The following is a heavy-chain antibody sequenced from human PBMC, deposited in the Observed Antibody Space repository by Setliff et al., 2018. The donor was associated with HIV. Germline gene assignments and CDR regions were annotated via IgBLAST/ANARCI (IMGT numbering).Heavy chain of an antibody. J-gene: IGHJ5*02. V-gene: IGHV3-73*01. Sequence: PGGSLRLSCAASGFIFSGSTIHWVRQASGKGLEWVGRIGSKANSYATAYAASVKGRFTTSREDSKNTAYLQMNSLKTEDTAVYYCKADSSGYPWGQGTLVTSPQ. CDR1: GFIFSGST. CDR3: KADSSGYP. CDR2: IGSKANSYAT. D-gene: IGHD3-22*01.